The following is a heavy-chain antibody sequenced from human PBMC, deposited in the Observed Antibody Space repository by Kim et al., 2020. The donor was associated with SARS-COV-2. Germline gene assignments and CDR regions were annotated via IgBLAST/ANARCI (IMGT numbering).Heavy chain of an antibody. CDR3: TGPLVGGTNGLGY. CDR2: IRGKPNNYAT. J-gene: IGHJ4*02. V-gene: IGHV3-73*01. D-gene: IGHD1-26*01. CDR1: GFTFSGSA. Sequence: GGSLRLSCAASGFTFSGSAMHWVRQASGKGLEWVGRIRGKPNNYATEYAASVKGRFTISRDDSKNTAYLQMNSLKTEDTAVYYCTGPLVGGTNGLGYWGQGTLVTVSS.